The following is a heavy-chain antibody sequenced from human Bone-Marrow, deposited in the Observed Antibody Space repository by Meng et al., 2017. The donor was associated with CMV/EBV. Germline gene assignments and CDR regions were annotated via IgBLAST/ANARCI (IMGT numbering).Heavy chain of an antibody. J-gene: IGHJ6*02. D-gene: IGHD5-18*01. Sequence: ASVKVSCKASGYTFTVYYMHWVRQAPGQGLEWMGRINPNSGGADFAQKFQGRVTMTRDTSISTAYMEVSRLRSDDTAVYFCARARPEHSYAYDGTDYYYYYGMDVWGQGTTVTVSS. CDR1: GYTFTVYY. CDR3: ARARPEHSYAYDGTDYYYYYGMDV. CDR2: INPNSGGA. V-gene: IGHV1-2*06.